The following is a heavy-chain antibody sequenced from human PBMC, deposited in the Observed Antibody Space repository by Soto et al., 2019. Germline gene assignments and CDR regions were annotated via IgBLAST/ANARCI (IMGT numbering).Heavy chain of an antibody. D-gene: IGHD5-12*01. J-gene: IGHJ4*02. V-gene: IGHV5-51*03. CDR2: IYPGDSDT. CDR3: ARRIYHPGGPPRKYSGNDFGFDY. CDR1: GNSFSSYW. Sequence: EVQLVQSGAEVKKPGESLKISCKGSGNSFSSYWIGWVRQMPGKGLEWMGFIYPGDSDTRYSPSFQGQVTISGDKSISTAYLHWSSLKASDTAMYYCARRIYHPGGPPRKYSGNDFGFDYWGQGTLVTVSS.